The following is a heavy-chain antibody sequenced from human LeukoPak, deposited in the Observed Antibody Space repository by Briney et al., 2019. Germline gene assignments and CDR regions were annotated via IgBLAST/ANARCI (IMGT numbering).Heavy chain of an antibody. CDR3: VKDAEETRGYSGSDFGFDY. D-gene: IGHD5-12*01. CDR1: GFTFRKFG. J-gene: IGHJ4*02. V-gene: IGHV3-30*18. CDR2: ISYDASKK. Sequence: GGSLRLSCAASGFTFRKFGMHWVRQAPGKGLEWVAVISYDASKKYYADSVKGRFIISRDNSHNTLYLQMNSLRAEDTAVYYCVKDAEETRGYSGSDFGFDYWGQGTLVTVSS.